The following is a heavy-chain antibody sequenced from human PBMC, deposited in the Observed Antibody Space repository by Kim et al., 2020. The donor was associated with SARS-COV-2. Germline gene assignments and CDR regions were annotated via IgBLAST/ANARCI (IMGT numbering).Heavy chain of an antibody. D-gene: IGHD6-25*01. J-gene: IGHJ4*01. CDR3: IRGRSPAAGVFDY. CDR2: TFYRTKWYN. CDR1: GDSVSNTDAA. Sequence: SQTLSLTCAISGDSVSNTDAAWNWVRQSPSRGLEWLGKTFYRTKWYNEYTGSMKSRITITSDTSKNEFSLQLNSVTPDDTAVYYCIRGRSPAAGVFDYLG. V-gene: IGHV6-1*01.